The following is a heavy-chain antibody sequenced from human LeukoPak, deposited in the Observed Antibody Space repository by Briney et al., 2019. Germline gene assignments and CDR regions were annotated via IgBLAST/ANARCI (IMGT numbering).Heavy chain of an antibody. J-gene: IGHJ4*02. CDR2: ISYDGSNK. CDR1: GFTFSSYA. Sequence: GGSLRLSCAASGFTFSSYAMHWVRQAPGKGLEWVAVISYDGSNKYYADSVKGRFTISRDNSKNTLYLQMNSLRAEDTAVYYCAKAQPRIVATINYWGQGTLVTVSS. D-gene: IGHD5-12*01. V-gene: IGHV3-30*04. CDR3: AKAQPRIVATINY.